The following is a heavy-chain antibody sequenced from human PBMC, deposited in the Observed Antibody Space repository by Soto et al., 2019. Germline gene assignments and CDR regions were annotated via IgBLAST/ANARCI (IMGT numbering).Heavy chain of an antibody. Sequence: EVQLLESGGGLVQPGGSLRLSCAASGFTFSSYAMSWVRQAPGKGLEWVSAISGSGGSTYYADSVKGRFTISRDNSKNTLYLQMNSLRAEDKAVYYCASPTYYDFWSGYYETPYYYYYMDVWGKGTTVTVSS. CDR3: ASPTYYDFWSGYYETPYYYYYMDV. V-gene: IGHV3-23*01. D-gene: IGHD3-3*01. J-gene: IGHJ6*03. CDR2: ISGSGGST. CDR1: GFTFSSYA.